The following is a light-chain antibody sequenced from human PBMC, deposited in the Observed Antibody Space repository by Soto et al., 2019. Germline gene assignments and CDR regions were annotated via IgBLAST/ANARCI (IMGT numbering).Light chain of an antibody. CDR3: QQRTSWLT. Sequence: EIVLTQSPATLSSFPGDRVTLSCRASQAVNTRLAWYQHKPGQAPRLLIYLTSNRAAGIPARFSGSGSGTDFTLTISSLEPEDFAVYYCQQRTSWLTFGGGTKVDIK. CDR1: QAVNTR. CDR2: LTS. V-gene: IGKV3D-11*01. J-gene: IGKJ4*01.